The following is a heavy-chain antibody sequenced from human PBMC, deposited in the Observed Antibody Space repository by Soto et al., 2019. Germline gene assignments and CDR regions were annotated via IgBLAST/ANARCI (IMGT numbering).Heavy chain of an antibody. J-gene: IGHJ4*02. CDR1: GGSISSGGYY. D-gene: IGHD3-3*01. Sequence: SETLSLTCTVSGGSISSGGYYWSWIRQHPGKGLEWIGYIYYSGSTYYNPSLKSRVTISVDTSKNQFSLKLSSVTAADTAVYYCARVAAPASVDYWGQGTLVTVSS. CDR2: IYYSGST. CDR3: ARVAAPASVDY. V-gene: IGHV4-31*03.